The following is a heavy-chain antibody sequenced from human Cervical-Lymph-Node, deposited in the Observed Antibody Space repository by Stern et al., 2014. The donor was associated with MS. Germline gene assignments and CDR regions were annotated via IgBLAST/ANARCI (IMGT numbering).Heavy chain of an antibody. CDR2: SIPSFGTA. Sequence: QVQLLQPGAEVKKPGSSVKVSCKASGGTFSSYAISWVRQAPGHGLEWMGGSIPSFGTANYAQKFQGRVTITADESTSTAYMELSSLRSEDTAVYYCARDPDPYYYDSSGYLDYWGQGTLVTVSS. CDR1: GGTFSSYA. D-gene: IGHD3-22*01. J-gene: IGHJ4*02. V-gene: IGHV1-69*01. CDR3: ARDPDPYYYDSSGYLDY.